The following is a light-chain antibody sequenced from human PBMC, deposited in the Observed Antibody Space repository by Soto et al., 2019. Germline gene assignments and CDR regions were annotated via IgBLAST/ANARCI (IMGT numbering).Light chain of an antibody. V-gene: IGKV3-20*01. J-gene: IGKJ4*01. CDR3: QQFSSYPLT. CDR2: GAS. Sequence: EVGLTQSPGTLSLSPGERATLSCRASQSVSSSYLAWYQQRPGQAPRLLIYGASSRATGIPDRFSGGGSGTDFTLTISRLEPEDFAVYYCQQFSSYPLTFGGGTKVDIK. CDR1: QSVSSSY.